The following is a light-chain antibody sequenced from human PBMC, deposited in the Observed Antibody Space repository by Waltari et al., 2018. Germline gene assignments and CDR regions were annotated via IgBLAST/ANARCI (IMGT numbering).Light chain of an antibody. V-gene: IGKV2-28*01. CDR2: LGS. CDR1: QSLLHRHGNNY. CDR3: MQSLQALWT. Sequence: DIVVTQSPLSLPVPPGEPASISCRSSQSLLHRHGNNYLDWYLQKPGQSPQLLIYLGSNRASGVPDRFSGSGSGTDFTLRISRVEAEDVGVYYCMQSLQALWTFGPGTKLEI. J-gene: IGKJ1*01.